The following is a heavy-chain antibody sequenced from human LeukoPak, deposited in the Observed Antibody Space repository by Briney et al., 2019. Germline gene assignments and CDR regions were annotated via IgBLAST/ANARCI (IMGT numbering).Heavy chain of an antibody. V-gene: IGHV4-59*08. CDR2: IYYSGST. D-gene: IGHD5-18*01. Sequence: PGGSLRLSCAVSGFTVSSDYMSWVRQAPGKGLEWIGYIYYSGSTNYNPSLKSRVTISVDTSKNQFSLKLSSVTAADTAVYYCARRSDSYGSGGYYFDYWGQGTLVTVSS. CDR3: ARRSDSYGSGGYYFDY. CDR1: GFTVSSDY. J-gene: IGHJ4*02.